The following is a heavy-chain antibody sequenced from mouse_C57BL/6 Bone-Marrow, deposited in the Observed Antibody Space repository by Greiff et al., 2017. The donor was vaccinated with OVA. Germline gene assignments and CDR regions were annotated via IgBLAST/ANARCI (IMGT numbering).Heavy chain of an antibody. CDR3: ARDDYRAMDY. D-gene: IGHD2-4*01. Sequence: QVQLQQPGAELVMPGASVKLSCKASGYTFTSYWMHWVKQRPGQGLEWIGEIDPSDSYTNYNQKFKGKSTLTVDKSSSTAYMQLSSLTSEDSAVYYCARDDYRAMDYWGQGTSVTVSS. CDR1: GYTFTSYW. CDR2: IDPSDSYT. J-gene: IGHJ4*01. V-gene: IGHV1-69*01.